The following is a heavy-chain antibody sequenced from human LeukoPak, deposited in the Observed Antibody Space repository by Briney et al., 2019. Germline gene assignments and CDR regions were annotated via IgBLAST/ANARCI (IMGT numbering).Heavy chain of an antibody. D-gene: IGHD3-10*01. J-gene: IGHJ4*02. CDR1: GFTFSSYA. V-gene: IGHV3-64D*06. Sequence: GGSLRLPCAASGFTFSSYAMHWVRQAPGKGLEYVSVISSNGGNTYYADSVKGRFTISRDNSKNTLYLQMSSLRTEDTAVYYCVKDRSPSGNFYNPIDYWGQGTLVTVSS. CDR2: ISSNGGNT. CDR3: VKDRSPSGNFYNPIDY.